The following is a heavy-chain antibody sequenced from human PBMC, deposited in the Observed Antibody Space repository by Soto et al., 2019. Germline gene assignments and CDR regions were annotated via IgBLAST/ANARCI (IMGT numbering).Heavy chain of an antibody. Sequence: PGGSLRLSCAASGFTFSSYAMSWVRQAPGKGLEWVSAISGSGGSTYYADSVKGRFTISRDNSKNTLYLQMNSLRAEDTAVYYCAKDHLAGPKYITIFDPFDYWGQGTLVTVSS. CDR2: ISGSGGST. CDR3: AKDHLAGPKYITIFDPFDY. CDR1: GFTFSSYA. J-gene: IGHJ4*02. D-gene: IGHD3-3*01. V-gene: IGHV3-23*01.